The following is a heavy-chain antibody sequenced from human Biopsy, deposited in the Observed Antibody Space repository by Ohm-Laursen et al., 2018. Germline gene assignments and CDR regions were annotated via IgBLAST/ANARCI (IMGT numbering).Heavy chain of an antibody. CDR1: GGPLSGYH. CDR3: ARRRAAPTYWYFDL. D-gene: IGHD6-13*01. V-gene: IGHV4-34*01. J-gene: IGHJ2*01. CDR2: INDGGTT. Sequence: PSDTLSLTCAVYGGPLSGYHWTWFRQPPGDGLEWIGEINDGGTTYHNPSIKSRLTILVDTSKNQFSLKVNSVTAAGTAVYYCARRRAAPTYWYFDLWGRGTLVTVSS.